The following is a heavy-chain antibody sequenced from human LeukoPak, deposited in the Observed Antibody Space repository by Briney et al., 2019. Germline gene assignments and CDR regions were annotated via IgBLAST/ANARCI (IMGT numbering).Heavy chain of an antibody. CDR1: LDSTTSNF. CDR3: AREILGGFNPGAY. D-gene: IGHD1-14*01. CDR2: IHRSGSP. V-gene: IGHV4-4*02. J-gene: IGHJ4*02. Sequence: SETLSLTCTVSLDSTTSNFWSWVRQPPGTGLEWIAEIHRSGSPNYNPSLQSRVTISIDRSRNQIVLELSSVTAADTAVYYCAREILGGFNPGAYWGQGTLVTVSS.